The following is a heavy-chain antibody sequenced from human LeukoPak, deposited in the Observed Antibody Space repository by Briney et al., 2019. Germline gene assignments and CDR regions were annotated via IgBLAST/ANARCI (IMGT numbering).Heavy chain of an antibody. V-gene: IGHV3-21*01. CDR3: ARDPWGSSGYFQH. CDR1: GFTFSSYS. J-gene: IGHJ1*01. D-gene: IGHD6-19*01. CDR2: ISTSSSYI. Sequence: GGSLGLSCAASGFTFSSYSMNWVRHAPGKGLEWVSLISTSSSYIYYADSVKGGFIISRDNAKNSLYLQMNTLRAEDTAVYYCARDPWGSSGYFQHWGQGTLVTVSS.